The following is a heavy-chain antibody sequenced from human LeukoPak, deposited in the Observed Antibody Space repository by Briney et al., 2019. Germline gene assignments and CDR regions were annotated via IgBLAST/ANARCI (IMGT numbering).Heavy chain of an antibody. CDR2: ISAYNGNT. CDR1: GYTFTSYG. V-gene: IGHV1-18*01. D-gene: IGHD2-21*02. J-gene: IGHJ3*02. Sequence: ASVKVSCKASGYTFTSYGISWVRQAPGQELEWMGWISAYNGNTNYAQKLQGRVTMTTDTSTSTAYMELRSLRSDDTAVYYCARSTGCGGDCYSGHDAFDIWGQGTMVTVSS. CDR3: ARSTGCGGDCYSGHDAFDI.